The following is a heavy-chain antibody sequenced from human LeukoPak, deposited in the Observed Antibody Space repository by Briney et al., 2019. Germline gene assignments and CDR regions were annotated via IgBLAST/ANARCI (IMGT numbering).Heavy chain of an antibody. CDR1: GFTFSSYW. CDR2: IASDGSST. V-gene: IGHV3-74*01. Sequence: GGSLRLSCAASGFTFSSYWMNWVRQAPGKGLVWVSRIASDGSSTTYADSVKGRFSISRDNAKNTLYLQMNSLRVEDTAVYYCARGRPHGNDYWGQGHLVTVSS. D-gene: IGHD4-23*01. J-gene: IGHJ4*02. CDR3: ARGRPHGNDY.